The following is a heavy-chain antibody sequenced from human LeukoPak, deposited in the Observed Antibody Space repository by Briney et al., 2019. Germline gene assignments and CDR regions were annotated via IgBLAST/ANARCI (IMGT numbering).Heavy chain of an antibody. V-gene: IGHV3-64*01. Sequence: GGSLRLSCAASGFTFSSYAMHRVRQAPGKGLEYVSAISSNGGSTYYANSVKGRFTISRDNSKNTLYLQMGSLRAEDMAVYYCARGGYYDFWSGYPLDYWGQGTLVTVSS. CDR2: ISSNGGST. J-gene: IGHJ4*02. CDR3: ARGGYYDFWSGYPLDY. CDR1: GFTFSSYA. D-gene: IGHD3-3*01.